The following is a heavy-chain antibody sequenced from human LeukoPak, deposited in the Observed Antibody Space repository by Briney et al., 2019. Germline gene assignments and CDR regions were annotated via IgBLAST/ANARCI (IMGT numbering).Heavy chain of an antibody. CDR3: AKWAHQPLFEAFDI. Sequence: GGSLRLSCAASEFTFSSYAMHWVRQAPGKGLEWVAVISYDGSNKYYADSVKGRFTISRDNSKNTLYLQMNSLRAEDTAVYYCAKWAHQPLFEAFDIWGQGTMVTVSS. CDR1: EFTFSSYA. J-gene: IGHJ3*02. CDR2: ISYDGSNK. V-gene: IGHV3-30-3*01. D-gene: IGHD1-26*01.